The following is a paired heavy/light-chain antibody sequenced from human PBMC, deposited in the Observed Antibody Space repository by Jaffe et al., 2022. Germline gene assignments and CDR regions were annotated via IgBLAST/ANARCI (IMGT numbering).Light chain of an antibody. V-gene: IGKV3-15*01. CDR1: RSVNSN. CDR3: QQYNNWPPLT. Sequence: EVVMTQSPATLSVSPGERATLSCRASRSVNSNLAWYQQKPGQAPTLLIYGASTRATGVPARFSGSGSGTDFTLTISSLQSEDFAVYYCQQYNNWPPLTFGGGTKVEIK. CDR2: GAS. J-gene: IGKJ4*01.
Heavy chain of an antibody. V-gene: IGHV3-11*01. J-gene: IGHJ4*02. Sequence: QVHLVESGGGLVKPGGSLRLSCTASGFSFSDYYMSWIRQAPGKGLEWVSYISDTGSTTYYEESVKGRFTISRDNAKNSLFLDMNSLRAEDTAVYYCVRDHRTWTQVPDSWGQGTLVTVSS. CDR3: VRDHRTWTQVPDS. CDR1: GFSFSDYY. CDR2: ISDTGSTT.